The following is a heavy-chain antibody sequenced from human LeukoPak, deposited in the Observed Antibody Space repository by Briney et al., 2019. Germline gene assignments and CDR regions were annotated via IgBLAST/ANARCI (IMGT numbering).Heavy chain of an antibody. J-gene: IGHJ4*02. CDR1: GYTFTNYG. Sequence: GASVKVSCKASGYTFTNYGINWVRQAPGQGLEWMGCVTSYNANTNYEQKVQGRVTVTTDTSTSTAYMELRSLRSDDTAVYYCARDLRERRSSWLKFDYWGQGTLVTVSS. CDR3: ARDLRERRSSWLKFDY. CDR2: VTSYNANT. D-gene: IGHD6-13*01. V-gene: IGHV1-18*01.